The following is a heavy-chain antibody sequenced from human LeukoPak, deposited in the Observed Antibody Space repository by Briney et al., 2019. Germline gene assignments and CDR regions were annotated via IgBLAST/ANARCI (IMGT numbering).Heavy chain of an antibody. J-gene: IGHJ4*02. Sequence: PGGSLRLSCAASGFTFSSYTMHWVRQAPGKGLEWVAVISYDGINKYYADSVKGRFTISRDNSKNTLYLQMNSLRVEDPAVYFCARPGSGGSLDYWGEGRVVTV. CDR1: GFTFSSYT. CDR3: ARPGSGGSLDY. D-gene: IGHD2-8*02. CDR2: ISYDGINK. V-gene: IGHV3-30-3*01.